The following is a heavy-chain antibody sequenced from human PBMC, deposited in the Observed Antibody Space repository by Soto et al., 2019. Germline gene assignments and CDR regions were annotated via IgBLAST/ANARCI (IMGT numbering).Heavy chain of an antibody. V-gene: IGHV3-74*01. D-gene: IGHD3-3*01. CDR1: GFTFSSYW. CDR3: ARDHEDYDFWSGYYKTYYYYMDV. Sequence: PGGSLRLSCAASGFTFSSYWMHWVRQAPGKGLVWVSRINSDGSSTSYADSVKGRFTISRDNAKNTLYLQMNSLRAEDTAVYYCARDHEDYDFWSGYYKTYYYYMDVWGKGTTVTVSS. J-gene: IGHJ6*03. CDR2: INSDGSST.